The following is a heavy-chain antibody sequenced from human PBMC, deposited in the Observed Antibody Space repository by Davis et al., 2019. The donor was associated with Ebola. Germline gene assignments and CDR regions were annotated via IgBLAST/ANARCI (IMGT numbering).Heavy chain of an antibody. CDR1: GFTFNSYA. CDR2: ISGPGGST. J-gene: IGHJ4*02. D-gene: IGHD4-17*01. CDR3: AKAQWTTAKLNFDY. V-gene: IGHV3-23*01. Sequence: PGGSLRLSCAASGFTFNSYAMSWVRQAPGKGLEWVSGISGPGGSTYYPDPVKGRFTISRDNSNNMLYLQMNSLRAEDTAVYFCAKAQWTTAKLNFDYWGQGTLVTVSS.